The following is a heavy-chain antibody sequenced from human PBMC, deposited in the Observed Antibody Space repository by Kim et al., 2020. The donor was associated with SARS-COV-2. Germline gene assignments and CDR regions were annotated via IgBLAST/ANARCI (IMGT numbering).Heavy chain of an antibody. J-gene: IGHJ5*02. Sequence: DSVKGRFTISRDNANNSLYLQMNSLRAEDTAVYYCARDRIRDYYDSSGYPWGQGTLVTVSS. CDR3: ARDRIRDYYDSSGYP. D-gene: IGHD3-22*01. V-gene: IGHV3-21*01.